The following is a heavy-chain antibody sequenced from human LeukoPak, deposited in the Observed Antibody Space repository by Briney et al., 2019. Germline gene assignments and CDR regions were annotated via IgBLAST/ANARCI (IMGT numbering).Heavy chain of an antibody. CDR2: ISGSGGST. CDR3: ARSCSSTSCYTPHGMDV. V-gene: IGHV3-23*01. D-gene: IGHD2-2*02. J-gene: IGHJ6*02. Sequence: PGGSLRLSCAASGFTVSSYAMSWVRQAPGKGLEWVSAISGSGGSTYYADSVKGRFTISRDNAKNSLYLQMNSLRAEDTAVYYCARSCSSTSCYTPHGMDVWGQGTTVTVSS. CDR1: GFTVSSYA.